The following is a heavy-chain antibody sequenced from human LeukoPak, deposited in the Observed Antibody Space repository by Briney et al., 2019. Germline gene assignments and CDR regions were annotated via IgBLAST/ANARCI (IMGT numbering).Heavy chain of an antibody. V-gene: IGHV4-4*07. CDR2: IYTSGST. Sequence: SETLSLTCTVSGGSISGYYWNWIRQPAGKGLEWIGRIYTSGSTNYNPSLKGRVTMSVDTSKNQFSLNLSSVTAAGTAVYYCAKLYSWNNVFDPWGQGTLVTVSS. CDR3: AKLYSWNNVFDP. D-gene: IGHD2-21*01. J-gene: IGHJ5*02. CDR1: GGSISGYY.